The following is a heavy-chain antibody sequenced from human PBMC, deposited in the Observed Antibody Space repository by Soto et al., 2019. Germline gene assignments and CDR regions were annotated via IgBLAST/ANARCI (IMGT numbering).Heavy chain of an antibody. CDR2: INPNSGGT. CDR3: ARSAAGPGYGMDV. V-gene: IGHV1-2*04. Sequence: QLVQSGTEVKKPGASVKVSCKASGYSFTGYYIHWVRQAPRQGLEWLGWINPNSGGTNYAQKFQGWVTMTRDTSISTAYMELSRLRSDDTAVYYGARSAAGPGYGMDVWGQGTTVTVSS. J-gene: IGHJ6*02. CDR1: GYSFTGYY. D-gene: IGHD6-13*01.